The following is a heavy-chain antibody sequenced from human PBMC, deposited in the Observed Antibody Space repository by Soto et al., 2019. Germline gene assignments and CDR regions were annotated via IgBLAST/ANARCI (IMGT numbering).Heavy chain of an antibody. D-gene: IGHD6-6*01. V-gene: IGHV1-8*01. CDR3: ALSIAAPSERYYYGMDV. J-gene: IGHJ6*02. CDR1: GYTFTSYD. Sequence: ASVKVSCKASGYTFTSYDINWVRQATGQGLEWMGWMNPNSGNTGYAQKFQGRVTMTRNTSISTAYMELSSLRSEDTAVYYCALSIAAPSERYYYGMDVWGQGTTVTVSS. CDR2: MNPNSGNT.